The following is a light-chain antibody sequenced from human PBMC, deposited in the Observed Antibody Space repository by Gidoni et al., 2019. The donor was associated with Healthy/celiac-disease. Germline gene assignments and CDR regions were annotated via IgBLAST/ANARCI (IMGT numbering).Light chain of an antibody. CDR3: NSRDSSGNQHVV. J-gene: IGLJ2*01. Sequence: TQDPAVSVALGQTVRITCQGDSLRSYYASWYQQKPGQAPVLVIYGKNNRPSGIPDRFSGSSSGNTASLTITGAQAEDEADYYCNSRDSSGNQHVVFGGGTKLTVL. CDR2: GKN. CDR1: SLRSYY. V-gene: IGLV3-19*01.